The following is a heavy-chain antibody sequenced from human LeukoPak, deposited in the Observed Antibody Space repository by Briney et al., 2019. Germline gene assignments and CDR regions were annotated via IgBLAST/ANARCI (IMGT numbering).Heavy chain of an antibody. CDR1: GYTFTSYG. Sequence: ASVKVSCTASGYTFTSYGISWVRQAPGQGLEWMGWISAYNGNTNYAQKLQGRVTMTTDTSTSTAYMELRSLRSDDTAVYYCARGFYGDYGGLYWYFDLWGRGTLVTVSS. CDR2: ISAYNGNT. J-gene: IGHJ2*01. D-gene: IGHD4-17*01. V-gene: IGHV1-18*01. CDR3: ARGFYGDYGGLYWYFDL.